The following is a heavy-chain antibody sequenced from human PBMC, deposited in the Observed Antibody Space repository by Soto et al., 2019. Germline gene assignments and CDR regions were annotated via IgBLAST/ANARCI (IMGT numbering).Heavy chain of an antibody. CDR3: AKDSPGTYYQYYGMDV. Sequence: EVQLLESGGGLVQPGGSLRLSCATSGFSFSSYGLSWVRQAPGKGLEWVAGMRGRGSSTCYADSVKGRFTISRDNSENTLSLEMHSLRAEDTAVYFCAKDSPGTYYQYYGMDVWGQGTTVTVSS. J-gene: IGHJ6*02. V-gene: IGHV3-23*01. D-gene: IGHD1-26*01. CDR1: GFSFSSYG. CDR2: MRGRGSST.